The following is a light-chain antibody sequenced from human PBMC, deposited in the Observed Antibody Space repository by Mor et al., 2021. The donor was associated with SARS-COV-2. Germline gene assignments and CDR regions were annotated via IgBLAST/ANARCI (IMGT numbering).Light chain of an antibody. Sequence: AWYQQKPGQPPSLLIFDASSRPTGIPDRFSVSGSGTDFTLTISRVEPEDFAVYHCHQFGSSVFSFGQGSRLE. CDR2: DAS. J-gene: IGKJ2*01. V-gene: IGKV3-20*01. CDR3: HQFGSSVFS.